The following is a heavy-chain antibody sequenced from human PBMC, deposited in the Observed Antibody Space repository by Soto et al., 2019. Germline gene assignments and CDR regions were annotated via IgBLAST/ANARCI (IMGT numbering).Heavy chain of an antibody. D-gene: IGHD2-21*02. CDR2: MYNTGST. Sequence: SDTPSLTFTVSGCSISSYYWSWIRQPPGKGLEWIGYMYNTGSTIYNPSLKSRVTISVDTSKNQFSLKLNSVTAADTAVYYCARDLWGYCGADCYPLDVWGQGSTVTVS. V-gene: IGHV4-59*01. CDR3: ARDLWGYCGADCYPLDV. CDR1: GCSISSYY. J-gene: IGHJ6*02.